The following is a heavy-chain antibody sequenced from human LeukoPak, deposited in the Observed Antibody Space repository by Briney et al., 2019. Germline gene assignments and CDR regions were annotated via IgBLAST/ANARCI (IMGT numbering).Heavy chain of an antibody. J-gene: IGHJ3*02. CDR2: INPSGGST. CDR1: GYTFTSYY. Sequence: ASVKVSCKASGYTFTSYYMHWVRQAPGQGLEWMGIINPSGGSTSYAQKFQGRVTMTRDTSTSTVYMELSSLRSEDTAVYYCASPTVTYDAFDIRGQGTMVTVSS. D-gene: IGHD4-17*01. V-gene: IGHV1-46*03. CDR3: ASPTVTYDAFDI.